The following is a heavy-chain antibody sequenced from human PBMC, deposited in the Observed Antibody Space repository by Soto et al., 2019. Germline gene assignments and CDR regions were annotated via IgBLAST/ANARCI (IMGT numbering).Heavy chain of an antibody. CDR3: ARDPHEYWTSYWFDP. D-gene: IGHD3-3*01. V-gene: IGHV1-18*01. CDR1: GYNFSIYG. CDR2: ISAYDGKT. J-gene: IGHJ5*02. Sequence: ASVKVSCKASGYNFSIYGINWLLQGPGQGLELMGWISAYDGKTTYAEKFQGRVTMTTDASTSTAYMELRSLRSDDTAVYYCARDPHEYWTSYWFDPWGQGTLVTVSS.